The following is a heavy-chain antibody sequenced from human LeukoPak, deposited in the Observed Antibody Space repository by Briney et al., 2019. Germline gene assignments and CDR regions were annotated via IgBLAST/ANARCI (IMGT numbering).Heavy chain of an antibody. D-gene: IGHD6-6*01. J-gene: IGHJ4*02. Sequence: SETLSLTCTVSGGSISSGSYYWSWIRQPAGKGLEWIGRIYTSGSTNYNPSLKSRVTISVDTSKNQFSLKLSSVTAADTAVYYCARDGESIAARAFDYWGQGTLVTVSS. CDR3: ARDGESIAARAFDY. CDR2: IYTSGST. V-gene: IGHV4-61*02. CDR1: GGSISSGSYY.